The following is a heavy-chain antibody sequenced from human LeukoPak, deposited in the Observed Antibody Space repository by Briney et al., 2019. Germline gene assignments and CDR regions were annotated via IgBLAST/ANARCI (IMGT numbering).Heavy chain of an antibody. D-gene: IGHD3-10*01. CDR2: ISGSGVST. J-gene: IGHJ4*02. Sequence: PGGSLRLSCAASGFTFSSYAMSWVRQAPGKGLEWVSIISGSGVSTYYADSVKGRFTISRDNSKNTLYLQMNSLRAEDTAVYYCAKVNRGTMVRGSTIDSWGQGTLVTVSS. CDR3: AKVNRGTMVRGSTIDS. V-gene: IGHV3-23*01. CDR1: GFTFSSYA.